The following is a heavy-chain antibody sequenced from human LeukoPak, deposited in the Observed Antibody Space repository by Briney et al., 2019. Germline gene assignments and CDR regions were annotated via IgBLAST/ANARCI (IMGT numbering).Heavy chain of an antibody. D-gene: IGHD1-14*01. V-gene: IGHV4-61*02. J-gene: IGHJ4*02. CDR1: GGSISSGNYY. CDR3: ARDTRNPIWGLDY. CDR2: IYSSGST. Sequence: PSQTLSLTCTVSGGSISSGNYYWSWIRQPAGKGLEWIGRIYSSGSTNYNPSLKSRVTISIDTSKNQFSLKLSSVTAADTAVYYCARDTRNPIWGLDYWGQGTLVTVSS.